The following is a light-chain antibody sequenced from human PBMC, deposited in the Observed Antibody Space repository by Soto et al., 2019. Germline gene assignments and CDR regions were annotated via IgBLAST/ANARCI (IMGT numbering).Light chain of an antibody. J-gene: IGKJ1*01. Sequence: DIQMTQSPSTLSASVGDRVTITCWASQRIGRWLAWYQQKPGKAPKLLIYDASSLESGVPSRFSGSGSGTEFTLTISSLQPDDFATYYCQQYDSYSWTFGQGTKVEVK. CDR1: QRIGRW. V-gene: IGKV1-5*01. CDR3: QQYDSYSWT. CDR2: DAS.